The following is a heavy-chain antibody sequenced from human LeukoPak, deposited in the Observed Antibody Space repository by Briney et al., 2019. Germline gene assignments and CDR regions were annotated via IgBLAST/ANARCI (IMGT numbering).Heavy chain of an antibody. V-gene: IGHV3-49*04. CDR1: GFTFGDYA. Sequence: GGSLRLSCATSGFTFGDYAITWVRQASGKGLEWVGFIRGKPSSGTTEYAASVKGRFTISRDDSKSIAYLQMDSLKTEDTAVYYCNRSLGGSYSNYWGQGTLVTVSS. CDR2: IRGKPSSGTT. J-gene: IGHJ4*02. D-gene: IGHD1-26*01. CDR3: NRSLGGSYSNY.